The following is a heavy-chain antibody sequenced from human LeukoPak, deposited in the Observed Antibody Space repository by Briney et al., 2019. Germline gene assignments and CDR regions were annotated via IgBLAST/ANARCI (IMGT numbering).Heavy chain of an antibody. J-gene: IGHJ3*02. CDR1: GFTFSSYS. D-gene: IGHD3-22*01. Sequence: QPGGSLRLSCAASGFTFSSYSMNWVRQAPGKGLEWVSYISSSSSTIYYADSVKGRFTISRDNAKNSLYLQMNSLRAEDTAVYYCARGQPGGYYDSSGYLWYAFDIWGQGTMVTVSS. V-gene: IGHV3-48*01. CDR2: ISSSSSTI. CDR3: ARGQPGGYYDSSGYLWYAFDI.